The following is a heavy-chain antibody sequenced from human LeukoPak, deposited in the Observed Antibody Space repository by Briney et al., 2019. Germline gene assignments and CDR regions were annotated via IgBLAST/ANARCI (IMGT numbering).Heavy chain of an antibody. D-gene: IGHD5-24*01. CDR3: ARASDPWLQLT. CDR2: IKQDGSEK. J-gene: IGHJ5*02. CDR1: GFTFSNYW. Sequence: GGSLRLSCAASGFTFSNYWMIWVRQAPGKGLEWVGNIKQDGSEKRYADSVRGRFSISRDNAQTSLYLQMNSLRAEDTAVYYCARASDPWLQLTWGQGTLVAVSS. V-gene: IGHV3-7*05.